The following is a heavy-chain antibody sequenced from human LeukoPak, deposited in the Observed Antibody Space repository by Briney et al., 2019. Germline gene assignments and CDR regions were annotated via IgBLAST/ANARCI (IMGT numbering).Heavy chain of an antibody. Sequence: PSETLSLTCAVYGGSFSGYYWSWIRQPPGKGLEWIGEINHSGSTNYNPSLKSRVTISVDTSKNQFSLNLSSVTAADTAVYYCARGGWLQLRAFDYWGQGTLVTVSS. CDR3: ARGGWLQLRAFDY. D-gene: IGHD5-24*01. J-gene: IGHJ4*02. CDR1: GGSFSGYY. V-gene: IGHV4-34*01. CDR2: INHSGST.